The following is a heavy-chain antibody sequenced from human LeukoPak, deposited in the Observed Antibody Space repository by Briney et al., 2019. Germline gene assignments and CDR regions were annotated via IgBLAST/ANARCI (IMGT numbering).Heavy chain of an antibody. V-gene: IGHV5-51*01. CDR2: IYPADSDT. D-gene: IGHD6-6*01. CDR1: GYTFTNYW. Sequence: GESLKISCRGSGYTFTNYWIAWVRQMPGKGLGWMGIIYPADSDTRYSPSFQGQVNISADRSISTAYLQWSSLKASDTAMYYCARRPYSSASREAWFDPWGQGTLVTVSP. J-gene: IGHJ5*02. CDR3: ARRPYSSASREAWFDP.